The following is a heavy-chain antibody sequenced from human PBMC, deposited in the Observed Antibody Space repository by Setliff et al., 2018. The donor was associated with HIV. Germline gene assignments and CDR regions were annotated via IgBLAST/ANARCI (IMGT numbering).Heavy chain of an antibody. Sequence: ASVKVSCKSSGGTFSSYGVTWVRQAPGQGLEWMGGVIPLFGTEKVAQKFQGRVTITADESTNTAYMELSSLRSEDTAIYYCARPAVLISTDYYYYMDVWGQGTTVTVAS. V-gene: IGHV1-69*13. CDR2: VIPLFGTE. J-gene: IGHJ6*02. D-gene: IGHD6-19*01. CDR3: ARPAVLISTDYYYYMDV. CDR1: GGTFSSYG.